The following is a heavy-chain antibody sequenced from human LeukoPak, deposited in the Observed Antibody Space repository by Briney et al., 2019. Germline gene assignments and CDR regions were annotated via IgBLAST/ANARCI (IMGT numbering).Heavy chain of an antibody. V-gene: IGHV3-7*01. CDR1: GFTFSSYW. D-gene: IGHD2-8*02. Sequence: GGSLRLSCAASGFTFSSYWMTWVRQAPGKGLEWVANINQDGSEKYYVDSVKGRFTISRDRAKNSLYLQMNSLRAEDTAVYYCARDRTAPDYWGQGALVTVSS. CDR2: INQDGSEK. CDR3: ARDRTAPDY. J-gene: IGHJ4*02.